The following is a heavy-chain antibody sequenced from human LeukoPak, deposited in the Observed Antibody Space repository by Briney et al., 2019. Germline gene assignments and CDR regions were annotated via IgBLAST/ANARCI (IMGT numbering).Heavy chain of an antibody. CDR3: ARLNYYDSSGYYYLRPPALNDY. D-gene: IGHD3-22*01. CDR2: IYYSGST. J-gene: IGHJ4*02. Sequence: SETLSLTCTVSGGSISSSSYYWGWIRQPPGKGLEWIGSIYYSGSTYYNPSLKSRVTISVDTSKNQFSLKLSSVTAADTAVYYCARLNYYDSSGYYYLRPPALNDYWGQGTLVTVSS. CDR1: GGSISSSSYY. V-gene: IGHV4-39*07.